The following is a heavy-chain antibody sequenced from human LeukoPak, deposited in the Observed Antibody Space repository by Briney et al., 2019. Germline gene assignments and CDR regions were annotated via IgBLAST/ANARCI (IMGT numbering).Heavy chain of an antibody. J-gene: IGHJ4*02. CDR3: ARIMMVRGKDFYY. D-gene: IGHD3-10*01. Sequence: GGSLRLSCAASAFTFSSFWMSWVRQAPGKGLEWVANIKQDGSEKRYVDSVKGRFTISRDNAKNSLYLQMNSLRAEDTAVYYCARIMMVRGKDFYYWGQGTLVTVSS. CDR1: AFTFSSFW. CDR2: IKQDGSEK. V-gene: IGHV3-7*01.